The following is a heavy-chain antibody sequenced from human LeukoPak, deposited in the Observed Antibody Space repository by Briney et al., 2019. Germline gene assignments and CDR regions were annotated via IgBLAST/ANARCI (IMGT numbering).Heavy chain of an antibody. CDR1: GFTFSSYG. J-gene: IGHJ4*02. CDR3: AKVTYGSGTYGAFDS. Sequence: GGSLRLSCAASGFTFSSYGMSWVRQAPGKGLEWVSAISGSGGSTYYADSVKGRFTISRDNSKNTLYLQMNSLRAEDTAIYYCAKVTYGSGTYGAFDSWGQGTLVTVSS. D-gene: IGHD3-10*01. V-gene: IGHV3-23*01. CDR2: ISGSGGST.